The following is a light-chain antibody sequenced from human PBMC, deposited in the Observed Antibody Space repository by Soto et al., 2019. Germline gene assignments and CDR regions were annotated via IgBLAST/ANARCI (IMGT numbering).Light chain of an antibody. CDR1: QSISSY. J-gene: IGKJ2*01. CDR2: AAS. Sequence: DIQMTQSPSSLSASVGDRVTITCRASQSISSYLNWYQQKPGKAPKLLIYAASSLQSGVPSRFSGSGSGTDFTLTISSLQPEDFATYYSQQSYSTPPKYTFGQGTKLEIK. CDR3: QQSYSTPPKYT. V-gene: IGKV1-39*01.